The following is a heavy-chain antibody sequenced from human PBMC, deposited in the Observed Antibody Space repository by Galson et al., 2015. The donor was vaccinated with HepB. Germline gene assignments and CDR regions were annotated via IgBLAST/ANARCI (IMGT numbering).Heavy chain of an antibody. D-gene: IGHD3-3*01. V-gene: IGHV3-73*01. J-gene: IGHJ4*02. CDR1: GFTFSGSD. Sequence: LRLSCAASGFTFSGSDVHWVRQASGKGLEWVGHIRGKPNNYATAYAASVKGRFTISRDDSETTAYLQMSTLRTEDTAVYYCFGEGGYWGQGTLVTVSS. CDR2: IRGKPNNYAT. CDR3: FGEGGY.